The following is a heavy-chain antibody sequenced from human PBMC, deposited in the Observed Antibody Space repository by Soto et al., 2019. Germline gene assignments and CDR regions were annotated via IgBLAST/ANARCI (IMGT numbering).Heavy chain of an antibody. Sequence: QLQLQESGPGLVKPSETLSLTCTVSGGSISSSSYYWGWIRQPPGKGLEWIGSIYYSGSTYYNPSLKSRVTISVDTSKNQFSLKLSSVTAAYTAVYYCARHETYYDFWIAKDAFDIWGQGTMVTVSS. CDR1: GGSISSSSYY. J-gene: IGHJ3*02. D-gene: IGHD3-3*01. CDR3: ARHETYYDFWIAKDAFDI. CDR2: IYYSGST. V-gene: IGHV4-39*01.